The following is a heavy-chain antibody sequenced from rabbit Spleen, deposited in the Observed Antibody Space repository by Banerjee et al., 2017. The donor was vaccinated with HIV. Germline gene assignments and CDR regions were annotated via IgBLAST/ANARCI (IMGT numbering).Heavy chain of an antibody. V-gene: IGHV1S40*01. CDR3: ARDAGTSFSTYGMDL. CDR1: GFSFSSGYD. CDR2: IYAGTIGST. Sequence: VESGGGLVKPGASLTLTCKASGFSFSSGYDMCWVRQAPGKGLEWIACIYAGTIGSTYSASWAKGRFTCSKTSSTTVTLQMTSLTAADTATYFCARDAGTSFSTYGMDLWGQGTLVTVS. J-gene: IGHJ6*01. D-gene: IGHD8-1*01.